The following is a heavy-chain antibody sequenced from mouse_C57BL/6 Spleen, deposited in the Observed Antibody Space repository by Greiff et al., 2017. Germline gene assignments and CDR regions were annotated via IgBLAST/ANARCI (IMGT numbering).Heavy chain of an antibody. Sequence: QVQLQQPGAELVKPGASVKMSCKASGYTFPSYWITWVKQRPGQGLEWIGDIYPGSGSTNYNEKFKSKATLTVDKSSSTAYLQLSSLTSEDSAVYYCARSGDYGSSPYYAMDYWGQGTSVTVSS. CDR3: ARSGDYGSSPYYAMDY. D-gene: IGHD1-1*01. CDR2: IYPGSGST. J-gene: IGHJ4*01. CDR1: GYTFPSYW. V-gene: IGHV1-55*01.